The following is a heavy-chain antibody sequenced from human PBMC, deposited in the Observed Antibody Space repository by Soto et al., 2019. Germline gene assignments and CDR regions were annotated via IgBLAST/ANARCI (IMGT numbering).Heavy chain of an antibody. CDR2: IYPGDSDT. V-gene: IGHV5-51*01. J-gene: IGHJ5*02. D-gene: IGHD6-13*01. Sequence: GESLKISCKGSGYSFTNYWIGWVRQMPGKGLEWMGIIYPGDSDTRYSPSFQGQVTISADKSISTAYLQWSSMKASDTAIYYCARRHSSSSAFDPRGHRTLVTVSS. CDR1: GYSFTNYW. CDR3: ARRHSSSSAFDP.